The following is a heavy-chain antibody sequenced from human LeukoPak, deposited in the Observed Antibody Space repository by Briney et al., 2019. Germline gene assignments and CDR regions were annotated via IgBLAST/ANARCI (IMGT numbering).Heavy chain of an antibody. CDR2: ISGSGGST. CDR1: GFTFSSYA. J-gene: IGHJ4*02. Sequence: GSLRLSCAASGFTFSSYAMSWVRQAPGKGLEWVSAISGSGGSTYYADSVKGRFTISRDNSKNTLYLQMNSLRAEDTAVYYCARRIREYSSGWYYFDYWGQGTLVTVSS. V-gene: IGHV3-23*01. D-gene: IGHD6-19*01. CDR3: ARRIREYSSGWYYFDY.